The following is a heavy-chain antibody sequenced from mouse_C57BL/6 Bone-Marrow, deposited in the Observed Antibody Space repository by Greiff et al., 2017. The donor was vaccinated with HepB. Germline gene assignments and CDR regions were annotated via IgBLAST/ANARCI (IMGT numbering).Heavy chain of an antibody. CDR1: GFTFSDYG. CDR3: ARPGGSSGGFAY. J-gene: IGHJ3*01. Sequence: EVKLVESGGGLVKPGGSLKLSCAASGFTFSDYGMHWVRQAPEKGLEWVAYISSGSSTIYYADTVKGRFTISRDNAKNTLFLQMTSLRSEDTAMYYCARPGGSSGGFAYWGQGTLVTVSA. D-gene: IGHD3-2*02. V-gene: IGHV5-17*01. CDR2: ISSGSSTI.